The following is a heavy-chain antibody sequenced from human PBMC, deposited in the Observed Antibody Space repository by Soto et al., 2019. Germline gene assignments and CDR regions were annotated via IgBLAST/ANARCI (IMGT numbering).Heavy chain of an antibody. V-gene: IGHV1-2*02. CDR3: ARDTQGITMVRGVIPYFDY. CDR2: INPNSGGT. Sequence: GASVKVSFKASGYTFTGYYMHWLRQAPGQGLEWMGWINPNSGGTNYAQKFQGRVTMTRDTSISTAYMELSRLRSDDTAVYYCARDTQGITMVRGVIPYFDYWGQGTLVTVSS. CDR1: GYTFTGYY. D-gene: IGHD3-10*01. J-gene: IGHJ4*02.